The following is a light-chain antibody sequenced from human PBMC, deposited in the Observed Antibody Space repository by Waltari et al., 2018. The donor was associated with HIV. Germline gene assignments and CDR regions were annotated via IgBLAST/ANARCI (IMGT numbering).Light chain of an antibody. CDR2: SNN. CDR1: NSNAGSNP. Sequence: QSVLTQPPSASGTPGRTVTISCSGNNSNAGSNPVNWYRQVPGTAPKLIMFSNNHRPSGVTDRFSGSKSGTSASLAIRGLKSEDEADYYCAARDDSLNAWVFGGGTKVTVL. V-gene: IGLV1-44*01. CDR3: AARDDSLNAWV. J-gene: IGLJ3*02.